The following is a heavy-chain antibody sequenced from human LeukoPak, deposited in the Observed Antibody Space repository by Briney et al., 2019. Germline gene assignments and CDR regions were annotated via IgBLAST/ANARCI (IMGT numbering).Heavy chain of an antibody. CDR3: ARDRAGFWSGYLDY. V-gene: IGHV3-64*01. Sequence: QPGGSLRLSCAASGFTFSTYAFHWVRQAPGKGLEYVSAISGNGGSTYYAISVKGRFAISRDNSKNTVYLQMGSLRAEDMAVYYCARDRAGFWSGYLDYWGQGTLVTVSS. CDR2: ISGNGGST. J-gene: IGHJ4*02. CDR1: GFTFSTYA. D-gene: IGHD3-3*01.